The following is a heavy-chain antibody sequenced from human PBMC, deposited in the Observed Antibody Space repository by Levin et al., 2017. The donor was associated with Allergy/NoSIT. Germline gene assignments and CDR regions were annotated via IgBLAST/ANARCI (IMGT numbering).Heavy chain of an antibody. CDR3: ARRAQYSSSGSFDY. D-gene: IGHD2-2*01. CDR1: GGSISSRSYG. J-gene: IGHJ4*02. V-gene: IGHV4-39*01. CDR2: IYYSGTT. Sequence: SETLSLTCTVSGGSISSRSYGWGWIRQSPVKGLEWIGTIYYSGTTYYNPTLKSRVTISLDTSKNQFSLNLSSVTAADTAVYYCARRAQYSSSGSFDYWGQGTLVTVSS.